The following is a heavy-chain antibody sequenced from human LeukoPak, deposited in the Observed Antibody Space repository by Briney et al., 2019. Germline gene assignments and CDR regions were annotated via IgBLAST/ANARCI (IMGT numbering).Heavy chain of an antibody. CDR1: GXTISSSSLY. V-gene: IGHV4-39*01. CDR3: ASAYSSGWYFSDN. CDR2: VYQSGTT. D-gene: IGHD6-19*01. Sequence: SGTLSLTWAVSGXTISSSSLYGVWMGQPPGKGLESIATVYQSGTTYTNPSLRSRVTISVDTSKNQFSLKLSSVTAADTAVYYCASAYSSGWYFSDNWGQGTLVTVSS. J-gene: IGHJ4*02.